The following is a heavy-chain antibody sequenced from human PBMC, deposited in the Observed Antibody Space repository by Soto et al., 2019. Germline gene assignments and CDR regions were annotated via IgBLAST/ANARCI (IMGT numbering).Heavy chain of an antibody. Sequence: VASVKVSCKASGGTFSSYAISWVRQAPGQGLEWMGGIIPIFGTANYAQKFQGRVTITADKSTSTAYMELSSLRSEDTAVYYCARDRGDIVVVPAALVTGMDVWGQGXTVTVYS. J-gene: IGHJ6*02. CDR3: ARDRGDIVVVPAALVTGMDV. V-gene: IGHV1-69*06. CDR2: IIPIFGTA. CDR1: GGTFSSYA. D-gene: IGHD2-2*01.